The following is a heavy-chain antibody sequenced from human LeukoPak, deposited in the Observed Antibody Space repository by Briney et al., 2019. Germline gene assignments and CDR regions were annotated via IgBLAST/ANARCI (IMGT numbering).Heavy chain of an antibody. J-gene: IGHJ5*02. CDR1: GGTFSSYA. CDR3: ARDLAVAGTFDP. V-gene: IGHV1-69*01. CDR2: IIPIFGTA. D-gene: IGHD6-19*01. Sequence: ASVKVSCKASGGTFSSYAISWLRQAPGQGLEWMGGIIPIFGTANYAQKFQGRVTITADESTSTAYMELRSLRSDDTAVYYCARDLAVAGTFDPWGQGTLVTVSS.